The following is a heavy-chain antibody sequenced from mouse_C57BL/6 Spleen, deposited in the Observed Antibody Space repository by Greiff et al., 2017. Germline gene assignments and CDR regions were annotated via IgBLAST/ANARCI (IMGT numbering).Heavy chain of an antibody. J-gene: IGHJ1*03. Sequence: VQLVESGPGLVQPSQSLSITCTVSGFSLTSYGVHWVRQSPGKGLEWLGVIWRGGSTDYNAAFMSRLSITKDNSKSQVFFKMNSLQADDTAIYYCAKIFIYDGYYVYFDVWGTGTTVTVSS. CDR2: IWRGGST. CDR3: AKIFIYDGYYVYFDV. CDR1: GFSLTSYG. D-gene: IGHD2-3*01. V-gene: IGHV2-5*01.